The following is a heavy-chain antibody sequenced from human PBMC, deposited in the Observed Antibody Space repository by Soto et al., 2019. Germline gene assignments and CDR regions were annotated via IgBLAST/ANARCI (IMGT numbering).Heavy chain of an antibody. Sequence: EVQLLESGGGLVQPGGSLRLSCAASGFTVSSYAMSWVRQAPGKGLEWVSVISGSGSTYSAASVKGRFTISRDSSKNTVYLQMNSLRSEDTYVYYCAKALRLTFTKGYYMDVWGRGTTVTVSS. CDR2: ISGSGST. D-gene: IGHD3-16*01. V-gene: IGHV3-23*01. CDR3: AKALRLTFTKGYYMDV. J-gene: IGHJ6*03. CDR1: GFTVSSYA.